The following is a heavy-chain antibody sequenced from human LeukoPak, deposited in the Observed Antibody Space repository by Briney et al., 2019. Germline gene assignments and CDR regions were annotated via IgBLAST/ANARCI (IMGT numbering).Heavy chain of an antibody. J-gene: IGHJ4*02. V-gene: IGHV1-69*04. CDR2: IIPILGIA. CDR1: GGTFSSYA. Sequence: SVKVSCKASGGTFSSYAISWVRQAPGQGLEWMGRIIPILGIANYAQKFQGRVTITADKSTSTAYMELSSLRSEDTAVYHCARSKLELRSYYFDYWGQGTLVTVSS. CDR3: ARSKLELRSYYFDY. D-gene: IGHD1-7*01.